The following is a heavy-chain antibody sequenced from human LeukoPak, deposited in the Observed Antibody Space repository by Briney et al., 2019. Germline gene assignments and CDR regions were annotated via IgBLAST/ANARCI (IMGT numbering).Heavy chain of an antibody. CDR1: GGSISSSSYY. J-gene: IGHJ4*02. D-gene: IGHD5-24*01. Sequence: SETLSLTCTVSGGSISSSSYYWGWIRQPPGQGLEWIGSIYYSGSTYYNPSLKSRVTISVVTSKNQFSLKLSSVTAADTAVYYCATSLRWLEVYYFDYWGQGTLVTVFS. CDR2: IYYSGST. V-gene: IGHV4-39*01. CDR3: ATSLRWLEVYYFDY.